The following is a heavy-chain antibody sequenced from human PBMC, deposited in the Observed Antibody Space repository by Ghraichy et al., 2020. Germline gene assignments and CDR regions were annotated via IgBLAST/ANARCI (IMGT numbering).Heavy chain of an antibody. D-gene: IGHD3-10*01. J-gene: IGHJ4*02. CDR1: GGSISSSSYY. CDR2: IYYSGST. CDR3: ARLGPRDYFDY. V-gene: IGHV4-39*01. Sequence: SETLSLTCTVSGGSISSSSYYWGWIRQPPGKGLEWIGSIYYSGSTYYNTSLKSRVTISVDTSKNQFSLKLSSVTAADTAVYYCARLGPRDYFDYWGQGTLVTVSS.